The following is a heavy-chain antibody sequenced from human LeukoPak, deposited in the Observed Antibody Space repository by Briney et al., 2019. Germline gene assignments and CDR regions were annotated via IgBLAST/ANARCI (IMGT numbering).Heavy chain of an antibody. J-gene: IGHJ6*02. D-gene: IGHD3-10*01. Sequence: KPSETLSLTCAVYGGSFSGYYWSWIRQPPGKGLEWIGEINHSGSTNYNPSLKSRVTISVDTSKNQFSLKLSSVTAADTAVYYCARERDYYGSGSYYNAPAHYGMDVWGLGTTVTVSS. CDR3: ARERDYYGSGSYYNAPAHYGMDV. CDR2: INHSGST. CDR1: GGSFSGYY. V-gene: IGHV4-34*01.